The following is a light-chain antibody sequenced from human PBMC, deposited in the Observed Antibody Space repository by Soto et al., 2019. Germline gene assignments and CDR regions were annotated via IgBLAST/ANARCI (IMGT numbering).Light chain of an antibody. J-gene: IGLJ3*02. CDR3: QTYDNRLSAWV. CDR2: GND. CDR1: TANIGAGFD. Sequence: QSVLTQPPSVSGAPGQRVTISCTGSTANIGAGFDIQWFQQLPGTAPKLLIYGNDIRPSGVPDRFSGSKSGTSGSLAITGRQADDEADYYCQTYDNRLSAWVFGGGTKVTVL. V-gene: IGLV1-40*01.